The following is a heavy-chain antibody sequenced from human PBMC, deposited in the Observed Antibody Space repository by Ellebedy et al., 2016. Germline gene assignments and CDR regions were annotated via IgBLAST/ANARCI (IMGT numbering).Heavy chain of an antibody. D-gene: IGHD3-3*01. V-gene: IGHV3-21*01. Sequence: GGSLRLXXAASGFTFSSYSMNWVRQAPGKGLEWVSSISSSSSYIYYADSVKGRFTISRDNAKNSLYLQMNSLRAEDTAVYYCAREGFGVVINWFDPWGQGTLVTVSS. CDR2: ISSSSSYI. CDR1: GFTFSSYS. J-gene: IGHJ5*02. CDR3: AREGFGVVINWFDP.